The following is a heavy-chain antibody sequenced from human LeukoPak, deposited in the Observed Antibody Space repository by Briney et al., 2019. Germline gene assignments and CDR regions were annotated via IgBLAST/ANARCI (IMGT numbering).Heavy chain of an antibody. CDR1: GGTFSNYA. V-gene: IGHV7-4-1*02. CDR2: INTNTGNP. Sequence: ASVKVSCKASGGTFSNYAISWVRQAPGQGLEWMGWINTNTGNPTYAQGFTGRFVFSLDTSVSTAYLQISSLKAEDTAVYYCARTGVAAAGTGDAFDIWGQGTMVTVSS. D-gene: IGHD6-13*01. CDR3: ARTGVAAAGTGDAFDI. J-gene: IGHJ3*02.